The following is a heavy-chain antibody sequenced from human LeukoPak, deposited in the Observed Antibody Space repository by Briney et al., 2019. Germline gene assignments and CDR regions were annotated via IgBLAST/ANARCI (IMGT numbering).Heavy chain of an antibody. Sequence: TGGSLRLSCAVAGFTCSNYPMSWVRQAPGKGLEWVSAISGGSTFYADSVKGRFTISRDNSKNTLYLQIDSLRAEDTAVYYCAKVPAVAGKKNWFDPWGLGTLVTVSS. CDR2: ISGGST. CDR1: GFTCSNYP. D-gene: IGHD6-19*01. J-gene: IGHJ5*02. V-gene: IGHV3-23*01. CDR3: AKVPAVAGKKNWFDP.